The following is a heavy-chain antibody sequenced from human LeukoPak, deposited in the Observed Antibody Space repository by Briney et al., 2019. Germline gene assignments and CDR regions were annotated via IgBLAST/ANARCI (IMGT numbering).Heavy chain of an antibody. D-gene: IGHD5-18*01. CDR2: ISSSSSYI. J-gene: IGHJ4*02. CDR3: AREPESGYSYGPH. V-gene: IGHV3-21*01. Sequence: GGSLRLSCAASGFTFSSYSMNWVRQAPGKGLEWVSSISSSSSYIYYADSVKGRFTISRDNAKNSLYLQMNSLRAEDTAVYYCAREPESGYSYGPHWGQGTLVTVSS. CDR1: GFTFSSYS.